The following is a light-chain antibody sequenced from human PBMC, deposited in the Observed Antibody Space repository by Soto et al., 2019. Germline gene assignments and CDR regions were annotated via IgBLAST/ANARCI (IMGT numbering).Light chain of an antibody. CDR3: QQYGSSPRT. CDR1: QSINRW. V-gene: IGKV1-5*01. J-gene: IGKJ1*01. CDR2: DAS. Sequence: DIQMTQSPSTLSASVGDRVTISCRASQSINRWLAWYQQKPGKAPNLLIYDASSLQSGVPSRFSGIGSGTEFTLTISSLQPEDLAVYYCQQYGSSPRTFGQGTKVDIK.